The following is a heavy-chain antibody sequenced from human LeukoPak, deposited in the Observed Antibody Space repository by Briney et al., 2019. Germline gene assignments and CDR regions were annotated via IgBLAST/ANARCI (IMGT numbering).Heavy chain of an antibody. Sequence: GGSLRLSCVVSRFTFRNFAVSWVRQAPGKGLEWVAVIWYDGSNKYYADSVKGRFTISRDNSKNTLYLQMNSLRAEDTAVYYCARDSGGSSWYIPGYWGQGTLVTVSS. J-gene: IGHJ4*02. CDR3: ARDSGGSSWYIPGY. V-gene: IGHV3-33*08. D-gene: IGHD6-13*01. CDR2: IWYDGSNK. CDR1: RFTFRNFA.